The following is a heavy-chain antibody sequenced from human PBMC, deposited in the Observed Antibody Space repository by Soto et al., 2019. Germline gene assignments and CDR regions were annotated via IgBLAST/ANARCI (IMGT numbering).Heavy chain of an antibody. D-gene: IGHD3-16*01. CDR3: VCGGNFFVY. CDR2: INQDGSER. J-gene: IGHJ4*02. Sequence: EVQLVESGGGLVRLGGSRSLPGAASGFTLGKYGMPGVGNPQGKGRGWVASINQDGSERYYVDSVRGRFTISRDNAKNSLYLQMNSLRAEDTAVYYCVCGGNFFVYWGQGTLVTVSP. CDR1: GFTLGKYG. V-gene: IGHV3-7*01.